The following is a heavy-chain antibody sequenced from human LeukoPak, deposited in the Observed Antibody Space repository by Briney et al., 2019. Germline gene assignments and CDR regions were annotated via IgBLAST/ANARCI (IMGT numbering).Heavy chain of an antibody. Sequence: PGGPLRLSCAASGFTFSSYAMHWVRQAPGKGLVWAAAISYDGSNKHYADSVKGQFTLSRDNSKDTLYLQMNRLRAEDTAVYYCARDLPHVWGQGTMVTVSS. CDR2: ISYDGSNK. V-gene: IGHV3-30-3*01. J-gene: IGHJ3*01. CDR3: ARDLPHV. CDR1: GFTFSSYA.